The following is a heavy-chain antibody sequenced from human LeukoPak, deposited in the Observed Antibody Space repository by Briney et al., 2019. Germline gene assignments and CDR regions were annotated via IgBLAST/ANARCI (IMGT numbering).Heavy chain of an antibody. CDR1: GFTFRSYA. CDR2: ISGSGGST. Sequence: PGGSLRLSCAASGFTFRSYAMSGVRQAPGKGLEWVSAISGSGGSTYYADSVRGRFTISRDNSKNTLYLHMNSLRAEDTALYHCARNYYEPTYDYYFDCWGQGTLVTVSS. V-gene: IGHV3-23*01. J-gene: IGHJ4*02. CDR3: ARNYYEPTYDYYFDC. D-gene: IGHD1-26*01.